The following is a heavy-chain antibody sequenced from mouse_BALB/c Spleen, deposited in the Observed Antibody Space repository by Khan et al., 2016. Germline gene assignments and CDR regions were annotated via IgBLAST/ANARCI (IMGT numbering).Heavy chain of an antibody. V-gene: IGHV3-8*02. CDR1: GDSITSGY. J-gene: IGHJ2*01. CDR3: ARWLLEFPYYFDY. CDR2: ISYSGGT. D-gene: IGHD2-12*01. Sequence: VQLKESGPSLVKPSQTLSLTCSVTGDSITSGYWNWIRKIPGNKLEYMGYISYSGGTYNNPSLKSRISITQDTSKNQYYLQLNSVTTEDTGTYYCARWLLEFPYYFDYWGQGTTLTVSS.